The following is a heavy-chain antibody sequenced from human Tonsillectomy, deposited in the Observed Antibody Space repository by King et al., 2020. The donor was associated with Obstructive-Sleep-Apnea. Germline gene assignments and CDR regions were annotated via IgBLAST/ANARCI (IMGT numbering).Heavy chain of an antibody. CDR1: GFTFSSYW. D-gene: IGHD2-15*01. CDR2: IYSDGSTT. CDR3: ARARYCSTGSCYFDY. Sequence: VQLVESGGGLVQPGGSLRLSCAASGFTFSSYWMHWVRQAPGKGLVWVSRIYSDGSTTSYPDSVKGRFTISRDNANNTLYLQMNSLRAEDTAVYYCARARYCSTGSCYFDYWGQGTLVTVSS. V-gene: IGHV3-74*01. J-gene: IGHJ4*02.